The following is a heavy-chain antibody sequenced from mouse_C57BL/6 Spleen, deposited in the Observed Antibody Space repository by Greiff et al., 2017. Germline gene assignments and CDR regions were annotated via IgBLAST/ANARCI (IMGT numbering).Heavy chain of an antibody. J-gene: IGHJ3*01. D-gene: IGHD1-1*01. Sequence: EVQLQPSGPELVKPGASVKISCKASGYTFTDYYMNWVKQSHGKSLEWIGDINPNNGGTSYNQKFKGKATLTVDKSSSTAYMELRSLTSEDSAVYYCASYYGSSPFAYWGQGTLVTVSA. CDR1: GYTFTDYY. V-gene: IGHV1-26*01. CDR3: ASYYGSSPFAY. CDR2: INPNNGGT.